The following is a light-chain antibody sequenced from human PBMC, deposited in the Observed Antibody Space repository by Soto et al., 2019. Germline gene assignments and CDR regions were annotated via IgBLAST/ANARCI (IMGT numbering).Light chain of an antibody. V-gene: IGKV3-20*01. Sequence: EVVLTQSPGTLSLSPGESATLSCRASQSVYNNYLAWYQQKPGQAPRLLIYGASTRATDIPDRFIASGSGTDFTLTIRRLEPEDFAVYYCQQFTISLWTFGQGTRVEIK. CDR2: GAS. J-gene: IGKJ1*01. CDR1: QSVYNNY. CDR3: QQFTISLWT.